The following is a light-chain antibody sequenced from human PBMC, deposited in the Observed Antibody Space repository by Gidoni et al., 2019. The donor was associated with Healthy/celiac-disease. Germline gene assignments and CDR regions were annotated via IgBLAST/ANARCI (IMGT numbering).Light chain of an antibody. J-gene: IGKJ1*01. V-gene: IGKV1-39*01. CDR2: AAS. Sequence: DIEMTQSPSSLSASVGDRVTTTCRASQSISSYLNWYQQKPGKAPKLLIYAASSLQSGVPSRFSGSGSGTDFTLTISSLQTEDFATYYCQQCYSTPRTFGQGTKVEIK. CDR3: QQCYSTPRT. CDR1: QSISSY.